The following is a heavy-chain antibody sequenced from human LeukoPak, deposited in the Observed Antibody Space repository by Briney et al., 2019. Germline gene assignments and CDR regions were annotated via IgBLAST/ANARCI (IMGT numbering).Heavy chain of an antibody. CDR2: ISGSGGST. Sequence: GGSLRLSCAASGFTFSSYAMSWVRQAPGKGLEWVSAISGSGGSTYYADSVKGRFTISRDNSKNTLYLQMNSLRAEDTAVYYCARQKVGSGGGFDYWVQGTLVTVSS. J-gene: IGHJ4*02. V-gene: IGHV3-23*01. CDR3: ARQKVGSGGGFDY. D-gene: IGHD6-25*01. CDR1: GFTFSSYA.